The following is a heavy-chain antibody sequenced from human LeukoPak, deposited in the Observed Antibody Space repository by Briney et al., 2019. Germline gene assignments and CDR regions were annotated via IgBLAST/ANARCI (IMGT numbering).Heavy chain of an antibody. CDR1: GGSISSDY. D-gene: IGHD4-11*01. V-gene: IGHV4-59*01. CDR2: IYYSGRT. Sequence: SESLSLPCSVSGGSISSDYWSWIRQPPGKGLEWVGYIYYSGRTFYNPSLKSRVTMSVDTSKNQFSLKLSSVTAADTAIYYCARGFYSPAYWGQGTLVTVSS. CDR3: ARGFYSPAY. J-gene: IGHJ4*02.